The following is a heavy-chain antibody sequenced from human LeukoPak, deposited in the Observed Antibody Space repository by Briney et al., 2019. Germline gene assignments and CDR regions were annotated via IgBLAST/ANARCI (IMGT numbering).Heavy chain of an antibody. J-gene: IGHJ4*02. CDR3: ARELSHSSTSCCTDY. CDR1: GYTFTGYY. CDR2: INFNGAGT. Sequence: WASVKVSCTASGYTFTGYYIHWVRQASGQGLEWMGWINFNGAGTNYAQKFQGRVTMTRDTSISTAYMELNWLRSDDTAVYYCARELSHSSTSCCTDYWGQGTLVTVSS. D-gene: IGHD2-2*01. V-gene: IGHV1-2*02.